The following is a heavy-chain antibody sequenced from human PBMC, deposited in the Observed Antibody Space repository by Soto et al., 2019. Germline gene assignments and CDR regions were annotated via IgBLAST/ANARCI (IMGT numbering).Heavy chain of an antibody. CDR3: AKGLYSSSGPDYYMDV. CDR1: GFTFSSYA. J-gene: IGHJ6*03. V-gene: IGHV3-23*01. CDR2: ISGSGGST. Sequence: GGSLILSCAASGFTFSSYAMSWVRQAPGKGLEWVSAISGSGGSTYYADSVKGRFTISRDNSKNTLYLQMNSLRAEDTAVYYCAKGLYSSSGPDYYMDVWGKGTTVTVSS. D-gene: IGHD6-6*01.